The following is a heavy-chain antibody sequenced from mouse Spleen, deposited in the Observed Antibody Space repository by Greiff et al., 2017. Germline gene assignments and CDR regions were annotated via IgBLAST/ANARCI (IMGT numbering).Heavy chain of an antibody. CDR1: GFTIKNNY. J-gene: IGHJ2*01. CDR2: IDPANGNT. D-gene: IGHD2-1*01. V-gene: IGHV14-3*01. Sequence: EVQLQQSVAELVRPGASVKLSCTASGFTIKNNYMHWVRQRPEQGLEWIGRIDPANGNTKYAPKFQGKATITADTSSNTAYLQLSSLTSEDTAIYYCAGDHGNFYFDYRGQGTTLTVSS. CDR3: AGDHGNFYFDY.